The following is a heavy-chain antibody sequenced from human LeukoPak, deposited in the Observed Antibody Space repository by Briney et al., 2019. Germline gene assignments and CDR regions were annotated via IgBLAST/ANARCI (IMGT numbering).Heavy chain of an antibody. CDR1: GGSISSGGYY. D-gene: IGHD3-3*01. V-gene: IGHV4-31*03. CDR3: ARGYYDFWSGHPYYFDY. Sequence: SQTLSLTCTVAGGSISSGGYYWSWIRQHPGKGLEWIGYIYYSGSTYYNPSLKSRVTISVDTSKTQFSLKLSSVTAADTAVYYCARGYYDFWSGHPYYFDYWGRGTLVTVSS. J-gene: IGHJ4*02. CDR2: IYYSGST.